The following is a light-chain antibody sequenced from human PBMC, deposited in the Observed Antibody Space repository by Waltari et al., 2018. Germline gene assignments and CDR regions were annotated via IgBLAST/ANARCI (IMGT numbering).Light chain of an antibody. CDR2: GKN. J-gene: IGLJ2*01. Sequence: RTPPLSLAWAKPVGTPSQGAALKSYFPTWYQQNPGRAPVLFIYGKNTRPSGIPDRFSGSSSGNTASLTITGAQAEDEADYYCNSRDSSGNPSRFGGGTKLTVL. CDR1: ALKSYF. V-gene: IGLV3-19*01. CDR3: NSRDSSGNPSR.